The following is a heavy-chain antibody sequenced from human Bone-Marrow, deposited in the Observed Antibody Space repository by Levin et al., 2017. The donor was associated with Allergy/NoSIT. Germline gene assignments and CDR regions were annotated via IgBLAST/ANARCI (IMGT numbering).Heavy chain of an antibody. CDR1: GFNFFDDY. V-gene: IGHV3-11*01. J-gene: IGHJ6*02. Sequence: GESLKISCVASGFNFFDDYMTWIRQAPGKGLEWVSFISHTSNTIHYGDSVKGRFTISRDNRKNLLFLQMNNLRADDTVVYYCARAFSTGGMDVWGQGTTVTVSS. CDR2: ISHTSNTI. CDR3: ARAFSTGGMDV. D-gene: IGHD2/OR15-2a*01.